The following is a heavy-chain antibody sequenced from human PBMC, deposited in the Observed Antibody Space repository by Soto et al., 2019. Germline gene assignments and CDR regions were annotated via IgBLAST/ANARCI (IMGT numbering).Heavy chain of an antibody. CDR2: IYHSGGA. J-gene: IGHJ6*02. D-gene: IGHD3-10*01. CDR3: ARDYYGAGSQYYYYGMEV. Sequence: QVQLQESGPGVVKPSQTMSLTCTVSGDSITSGGYYWSWLRQQPGKGLEWIGYIYHSGGASYNPSLRGRAVISIYTSKNQFFLRMNAVTAADTATYYCARDYYGAGSQYYYYGMEVWGQGTTVTVSS. CDR1: GDSITSGGYY. V-gene: IGHV4-31*03.